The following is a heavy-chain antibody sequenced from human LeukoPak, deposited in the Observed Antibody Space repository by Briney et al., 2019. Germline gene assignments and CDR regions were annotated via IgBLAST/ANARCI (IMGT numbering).Heavy chain of an antibody. D-gene: IGHD6-13*01. V-gene: IGHV3-7*01. CDR1: GFTFDDYG. CDR2: IKQDGSEK. Sequence: PGGSLRLSCAASGFTFDDYGMSWVRQAPGKGLEWVANIKQDGSEKYYVDSVKGRFTISRDNAKNSLYLQMNSLRAEDTAVYYCAKVVILWQQLVRGNWFDPWGQGTLVTVSS. J-gene: IGHJ5*02. CDR3: AKVVILWQQLVRGNWFDP.